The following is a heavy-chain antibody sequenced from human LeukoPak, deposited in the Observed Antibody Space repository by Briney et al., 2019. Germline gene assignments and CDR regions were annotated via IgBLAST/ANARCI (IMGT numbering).Heavy chain of an antibody. CDR2: IYYSGST. Sequence: TSETLSLTCTVSGGSISSSYYWGWIRQPPGKGLEWIGSIYYSGSTYYNPSLKSRVTISVDTSKNQFSLKLSSVTAADTAVYYCARRRGYSSLDYWGQGTLVTVSS. J-gene: IGHJ4*02. CDR3: ARRRGYSSLDY. D-gene: IGHD6-13*01. V-gene: IGHV4-39*01. CDR1: GGSISSSYY.